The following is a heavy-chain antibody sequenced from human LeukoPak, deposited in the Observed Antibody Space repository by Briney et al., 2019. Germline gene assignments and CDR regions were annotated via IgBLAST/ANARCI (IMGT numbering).Heavy chain of an antibody. CDR3: TSWGDTTAEYFQR. J-gene: IGHJ1*01. CDR2: INPDGRDT. V-gene: IGHV3-7*01. Sequence: GGSLRLSCVVSGFTFNRCCMNWVRQAPGKGLEWVAHINPDGRDTYYVDSVKGRFTISRDNAQNSMYLQMNSLRVEDTAVYYCTSWGDTTAEYFQRWGQGTLVTVSS. CDR1: GFTFNRCC. D-gene: IGHD2-21*02.